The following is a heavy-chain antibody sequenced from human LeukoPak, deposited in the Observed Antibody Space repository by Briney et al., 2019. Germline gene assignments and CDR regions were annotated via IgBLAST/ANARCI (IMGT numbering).Heavy chain of an antibody. V-gene: IGHV4-39*07. CDR2: GLYSGSN. J-gene: IGHJ5*01. CDR3: VRTRPSGYTGKDDS. Sequence: SETLSLTCTVSGGSIRGSDSYWGWIRQPPGKGLEWVASGLYSGSNFYKASLKNRVDILVDVSKNQFSLQLMSVSAADTAIYFCVRTRPSGYTGKDDSWGQGTLVTVSS. D-gene: IGHD5-12*01. CDR1: GGSIRGSDSY.